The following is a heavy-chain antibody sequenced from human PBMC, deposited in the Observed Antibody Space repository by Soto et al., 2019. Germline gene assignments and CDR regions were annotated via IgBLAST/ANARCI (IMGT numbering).Heavy chain of an antibody. V-gene: IGHV3-74*01. CDR3: AREAEQWLGHFDY. Sequence: VQLAESGGGLVQPGGSLRLSCVVSGFTFSSYWMHWVRQVPGKGLEWVSRINSEGRDTRYADSVKGRFTISRDNAENTLYLQMNSLRAEDTAIYYCAREAEQWLGHFDYWGQGTLVTVSS. CDR1: GFTFSSYW. J-gene: IGHJ4*02. D-gene: IGHD6-19*01. CDR2: INSEGRDT.